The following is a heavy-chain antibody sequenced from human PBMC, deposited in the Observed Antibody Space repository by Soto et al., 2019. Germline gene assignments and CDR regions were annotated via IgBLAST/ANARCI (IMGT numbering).Heavy chain of an antibody. V-gene: IGHV3-30-3*01. D-gene: IGHD2-21*01. Sequence: QVQLGESGGGVVQPGMSLRLSCAASGFIFSNYVMYWVRQAPGKGLECVAFMSYDGTTKYYADSVKGRFTISRDNSTNTLYLQMNNLRAEDTGVYYCAREVLWSRYFDYWGHGTLVTVSA. CDR1: GFIFSNYV. J-gene: IGHJ4*01. CDR2: MSYDGTTK. CDR3: AREVLWSRYFDY.